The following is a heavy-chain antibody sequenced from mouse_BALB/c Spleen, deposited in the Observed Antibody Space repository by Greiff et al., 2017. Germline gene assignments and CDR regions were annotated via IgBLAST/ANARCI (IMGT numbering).Heavy chain of an antibody. Sequence: QVHVKQPGAELVKPGASVKLSCKASGYTFTSYWMHWVKQRPGQGLEWIGEINPSNGRTNYNEKFKSKATLTVDKSSSTAYMQLSSLTSEDSAVYYCAYGSSPIYAMDYWGQGTSVTVSS. J-gene: IGHJ4*01. D-gene: IGHD1-1*01. CDR2: INPSNGRT. CDR3: AYGSSPIYAMDY. CDR1: GYTFTSYW. V-gene: IGHV1S81*02.